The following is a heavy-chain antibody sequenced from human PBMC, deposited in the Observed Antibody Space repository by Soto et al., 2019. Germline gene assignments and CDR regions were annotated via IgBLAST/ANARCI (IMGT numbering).Heavy chain of an antibody. J-gene: IGHJ6*02. D-gene: IGHD2-2*01. CDR2: IIPIFGTA. CDR3: ARDRDIVVVPAALTHYYYYGMDV. V-gene: IGHV1-69*06. Sequence: QVQLVQSGAEVKKPGSSVKVSCKASGGTFSSYAISWVRQAPGQGLEWMGGIIPIFGTANYAQKLQGRVTMTTDTSTSTAYMELRSLRSDDTAVYYCARDRDIVVVPAALTHYYYYGMDVWGQGTTVTVSS. CDR1: GGTFSSYA.